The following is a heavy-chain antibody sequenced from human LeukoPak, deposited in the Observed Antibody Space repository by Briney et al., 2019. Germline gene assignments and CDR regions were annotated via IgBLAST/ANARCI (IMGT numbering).Heavy chain of an antibody. CDR3: ARGLYSGSYLRTYYFDY. V-gene: IGHV1-2*02. CDR1: GYTFTGYY. J-gene: IGHJ4*02. D-gene: IGHD1-26*01. CDR2: LNPNSGGA. Sequence: ASVKVSCKASGYTFTGYYMHWVRQAPGQGLEWMGWLNPNSGGANFAQKFQGRVTMTRDTSISTAYMELSRLRSDDTAVYYCARGLYSGSYLRTYYFDYWGQGTLVTVSS.